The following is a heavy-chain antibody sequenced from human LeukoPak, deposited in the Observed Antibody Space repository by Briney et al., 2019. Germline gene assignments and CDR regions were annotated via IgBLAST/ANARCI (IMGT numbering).Heavy chain of an antibody. J-gene: IGHJ4*02. V-gene: IGHV4-59*01. CDR3: ARGRSRTIFGVVNLYYFDY. Sequence: PSETLSLTCTVSGGSISSYYWSWIRQPPGKGLEWIGYIDYSGSINYNPSLKSRVTISVDTSKNQFSLKLSSVTAADTAVYYCARGRSRTIFGVVNLYYFDYWGQETLVTVSS. D-gene: IGHD3-3*01. CDR2: IDYSGSI. CDR1: GGSISSYY.